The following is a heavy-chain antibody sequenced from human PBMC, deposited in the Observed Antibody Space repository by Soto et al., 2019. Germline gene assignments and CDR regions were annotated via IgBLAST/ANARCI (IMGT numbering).Heavy chain of an antibody. J-gene: IGHJ4*02. Sequence: PGGSLRLSCAVSGFTVSTNYMSWVRQAPGKGREWVSVIYSGDNTYYADSVKGRFTISRDNSKNTLNLQMNGLRVEDTAVYYCARGAAMVLFDYWGQGTLVPSPQ. D-gene: IGHD5-18*01. CDR2: IYSGDNT. V-gene: IGHV3-53*01. CDR1: GFTVSTNY. CDR3: ARGAAMVLFDY.